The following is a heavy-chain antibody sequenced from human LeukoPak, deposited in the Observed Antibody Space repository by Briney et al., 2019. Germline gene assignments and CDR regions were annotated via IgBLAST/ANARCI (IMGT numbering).Heavy chain of an antibody. CDR1: GGSISSYY. CDR2: IYYSGST. D-gene: IGHD3-10*01. J-gene: IGHJ3*02. V-gene: IGHV4-59*08. CDR3: ARHGGSGSYYNDAFDI. Sequence: SETLSLTCTVSGGSISSYYWSWFRQPPGKGLEWIGYIYYSGSTNYNPSPKSRVTISVDTSKNQFSLKLSSVTAADTAVYYCARHGGSGSYYNDAFDIWGQGTMVTVSS.